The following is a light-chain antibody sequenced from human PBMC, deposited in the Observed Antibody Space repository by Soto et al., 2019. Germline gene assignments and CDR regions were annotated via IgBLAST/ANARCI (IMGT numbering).Light chain of an antibody. Sequence: QSALTQPASVSGSPGQSITISCTGTSSDIGVYKYVSWYQQHPGKAPNLMIYEVSNRPSGVSNRFSASKSGNTASLTISGLTAEDEDDYYCSSYTSSSTVVFGGGTKLTVL. CDR2: EVS. CDR3: SSYTSSSTVV. CDR1: SSDIGVYKY. V-gene: IGLV2-14*01. J-gene: IGLJ2*01.